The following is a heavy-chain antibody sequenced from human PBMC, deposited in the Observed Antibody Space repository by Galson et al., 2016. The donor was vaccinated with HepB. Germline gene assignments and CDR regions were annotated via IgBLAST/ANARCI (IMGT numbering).Heavy chain of an antibody. CDR3: ARAAYCSGGACYHAFDH. CDR2: TRNKANGYTR. Sequence: YMDWVRQTPGKGLEWVGRTRNKANGYTREYAASVKGRLSISRDDSKNSLYLQMNSLRSEDTAVYYCARAAYCSGGACYHAFDHWGQGTLVTVSS. J-gene: IGHJ4*02. V-gene: IGHV3-72*01. CDR1: Y. D-gene: IGHD2-15*01.